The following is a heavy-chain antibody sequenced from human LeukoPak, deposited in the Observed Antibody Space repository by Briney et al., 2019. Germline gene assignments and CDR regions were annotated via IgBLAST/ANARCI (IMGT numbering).Heavy chain of an antibody. CDR2: FYSGGST. J-gene: IGHJ4*02. CDR3: ARGRDYDSSGYHHGDY. V-gene: IGHV3-66*01. CDR1: GFTFSSYA. D-gene: IGHD3-22*01. Sequence: GGSLRLSCAASGFTFSSYAMSWVRQAPGKGLEWVSVFYSGGSTNYADSVKGRFTISRDIPKNTLSLQMNSLRAEDTAVYYCARGRDYDSSGYHHGDYWGQGTLVTVSS.